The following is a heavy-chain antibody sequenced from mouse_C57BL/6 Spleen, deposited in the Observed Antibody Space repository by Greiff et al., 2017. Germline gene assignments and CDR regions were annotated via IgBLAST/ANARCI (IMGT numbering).Heavy chain of an antibody. CDR2: IYPSDSET. V-gene: IGHV1-61*01. D-gene: IGHD2-4*01. Sequence: QVHVKQSGAELVRPGSSVKLSCKASGYTFTSYWMDWVKQRPGQGLEWIGNIYPSDSETHYNQKFKDKATLTVDKSSSTAYMQLSSLTSEDSAVYYCARRDYDSRYYAMDYWGQGTSVTVSS. CDR3: ARRDYDSRYYAMDY. J-gene: IGHJ4*01. CDR1: GYTFTSYW.